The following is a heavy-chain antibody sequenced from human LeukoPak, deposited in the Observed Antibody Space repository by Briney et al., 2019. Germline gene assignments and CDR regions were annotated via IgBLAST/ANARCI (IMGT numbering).Heavy chain of an antibody. CDR3: ARDLAYCGGDCYSLVDF. V-gene: IGHV1-2*02. CDR1: GYTFTGYY. D-gene: IGHD2-21*01. J-gene: IGHJ4*02. CDR2: INPNSGGT. Sequence: ASVKVSCKASGYTFTGYYMHWVRQAPGQGLEWMGWINPNSGGTKYAQKFQGRLTMTRDTSISTAYMELSRLSSDDTALYYCARDLAYCGGDCYSLVDFWGQGTLVTVSS.